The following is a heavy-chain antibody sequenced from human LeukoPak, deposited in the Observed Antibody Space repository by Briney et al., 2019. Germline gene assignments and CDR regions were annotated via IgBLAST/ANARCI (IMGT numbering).Heavy chain of an antibody. CDR1: GGSFSGYY. CDR2: INHSGST. V-gene: IGHV4-34*01. Sequence: PSETLSLTCAVYGGSFSGYYWSWIRQPPGKGLEWIGEINHSGSTNYNPSLTSRVTISVDTSKNQFSLRRSSVTAADTAVYYCARQNGGSWNYYYYLDVWGKGTTVTVSS. D-gene: IGHD1-26*01. CDR3: ARQNGGSWNYYYYLDV. J-gene: IGHJ6*03.